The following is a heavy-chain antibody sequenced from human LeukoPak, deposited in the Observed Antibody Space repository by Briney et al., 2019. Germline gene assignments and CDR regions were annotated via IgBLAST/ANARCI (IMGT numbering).Heavy chain of an antibody. J-gene: IGHJ4*02. D-gene: IGHD6-13*01. CDR1: GYTFTSYY. CDR3: ARDERAAGKDRAPHLDD. CDR2: INPNSGST. V-gene: IGHV1-46*01. Sequence: ASVKVSCKASGYTFTSYYMHWVRQAPGQGLEWMGIINPNSGSTSYAQKFQGRVTMTRDASTSTVYMELSRLRSEDTAVYYCARDERAAGKDRAPHLDDWGQGTMVTVSS.